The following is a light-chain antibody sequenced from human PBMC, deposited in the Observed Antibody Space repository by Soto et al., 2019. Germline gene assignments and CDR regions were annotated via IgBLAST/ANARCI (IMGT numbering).Light chain of an antibody. CDR2: GAS. J-gene: IGKJ3*01. CDR1: QSVSSSY. V-gene: IGKV3-20*01. CDR3: PQYGSSPGVT. Sequence: EIVLTQSPGTLSLSPGERATLSCRASQSVSSSYLAWYQQKPGQAPRLLIYGASSRATGIPDRFSGSGSGTDFTLPISRLEPEDFAVYYCPQYGSSPGVTFGPGTKVDIK.